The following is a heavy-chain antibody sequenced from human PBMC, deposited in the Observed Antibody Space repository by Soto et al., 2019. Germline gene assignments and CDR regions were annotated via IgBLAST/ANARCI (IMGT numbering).Heavy chain of an antibody. D-gene: IGHD2-15*01. CDR3: ARGRGYCSGGSCDRLRGESNPNWFDP. Sequence: SETLSLTCAVYGGSFSGYYWGWIRQPPGKGLEWIGEINHSGSTNYNPSLKSRVTISVDTSKNQFSLKLSSVTAADTAVYYCARGRGYCSGGSCDRLRGESNPNWFDPWGQGTLVTVSS. CDR1: GGSFSGYY. CDR2: INHSGST. V-gene: IGHV4-34*01. J-gene: IGHJ5*02.